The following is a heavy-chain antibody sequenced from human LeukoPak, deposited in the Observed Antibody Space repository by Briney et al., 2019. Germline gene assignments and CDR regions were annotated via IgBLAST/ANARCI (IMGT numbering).Heavy chain of an antibody. Sequence: PGGSLRLSCAACGFTVSSNYMSWVRQAPGKGLEGVSVIYSGGSTYYAASVKGRFTISRHNSKHTLYLQMNSLRAEDTAVYYCARDTRAAAGIVYWGQGTLVTVSS. J-gene: IGHJ4*02. CDR1: GFTVSSNY. CDR2: IYSGGST. D-gene: IGHD6-13*01. CDR3: ARDTRAAAGIVY. V-gene: IGHV3-53*04.